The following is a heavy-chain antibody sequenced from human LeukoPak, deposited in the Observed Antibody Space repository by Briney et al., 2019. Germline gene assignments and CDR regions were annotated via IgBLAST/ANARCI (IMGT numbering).Heavy chain of an antibody. Sequence: PSETLSLTCAVYGGSFSGYYWSWIRQPPGKGLEWIGEINQSGSTNYNPSLKSRVTISVDTSKNQFSLKLNSVTAADTAIYYCARLYGSGSYYRHWGQGTLVTVPS. J-gene: IGHJ4*02. D-gene: IGHD3-10*01. CDR1: GGSFSGYY. CDR2: INQSGST. V-gene: IGHV4-34*01. CDR3: ARLYGSGSYYRH.